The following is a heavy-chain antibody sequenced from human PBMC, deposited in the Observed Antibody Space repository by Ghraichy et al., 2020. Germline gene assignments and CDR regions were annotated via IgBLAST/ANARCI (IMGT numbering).Heavy chain of an antibody. CDR3: ARITMATINAFDI. J-gene: IGHJ3*02. CDR2: IYYSGST. V-gene: IGHV4-39*01. D-gene: IGHD5-24*01. Sequence: SETLSLTCTVSGGSISSSSYYWGWIRQPPGKGLEWIGSIYYSGSTYYNPSLKSRVTISVDTSKNQFSLKLSSVTAADTAVYYCARITMATINAFDIWGQGTMVTVSS. CDR1: GGSISSSSYY.